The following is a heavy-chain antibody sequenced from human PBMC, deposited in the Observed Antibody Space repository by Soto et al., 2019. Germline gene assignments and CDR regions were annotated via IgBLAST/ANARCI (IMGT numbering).Heavy chain of an antibody. CDR3: ARGLGSGHCSGGSCIDY. D-gene: IGHD2-15*01. J-gene: IGHJ4*02. CDR2: INPSGGST. V-gene: IGHV1-46*03. CDR1: GYTLTRYY. Sequence: ASVKVFCKGSGYTLTRYYIPSVRPAPGQRLEWMGIINPSGGSTSYAQKFQGRVTMTRDTSTSTVYMELSSPRSEDTAVYYCARGLGSGHCSGGSCIDYSGQGTLVTVSS.